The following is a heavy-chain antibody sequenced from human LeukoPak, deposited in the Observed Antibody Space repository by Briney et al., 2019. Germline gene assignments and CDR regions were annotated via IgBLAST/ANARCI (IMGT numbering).Heavy chain of an antibody. Sequence: GSLRLSCAASGFTFSNYAMSWIRQPPGKGLEWIGEINHSGSTYYNPSLKSRVTISVDSSKNQFSLKLTSVTAADTAVYYCATLGEYYDSSGYYYNWGQGTLVTVSS. CDR3: ATLGEYYDSSGYYYN. CDR1: GFTFSNYA. CDR2: INHSGST. J-gene: IGHJ4*02. V-gene: IGHV4-34*08. D-gene: IGHD3-22*01.